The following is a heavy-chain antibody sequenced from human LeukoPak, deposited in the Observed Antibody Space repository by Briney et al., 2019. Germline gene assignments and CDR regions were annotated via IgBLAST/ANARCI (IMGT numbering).Heavy chain of an antibody. Sequence: QPGGSLRLSCAASGFTFSSYGMHWVRQAPGKGLEWVAVISYDGSNKYYADSVKGRFTISRDNSKNTLYLQMNSLRAEDTAVYYCARTDHFGSGYYFAMDVWGQGTTVIVSS. V-gene: IGHV3-30*03. CDR1: GFTFSSYG. CDR3: ARTDHFGSGYYFAMDV. J-gene: IGHJ6*02. CDR2: ISYDGSNK. D-gene: IGHD3-10*01.